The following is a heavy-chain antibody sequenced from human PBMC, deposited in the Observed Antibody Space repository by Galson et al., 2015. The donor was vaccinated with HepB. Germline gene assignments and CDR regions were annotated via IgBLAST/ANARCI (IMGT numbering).Heavy chain of an antibody. D-gene: IGHD2-2*01. V-gene: IGHV1-8*01. CDR3: VRGVVKPGTGPTWFVP. CDR1: GYTFNSFD. J-gene: IGHJ5*02. Sequence: SVKVSCKASGYTFNSFDIHWVRQAPGQGLEWMGWVNPNNGNTGYAQKFQGRVTMTRDTSTSTAYMDLSGLTSEDTATYYCVRGVVKPGTGPTWFVPWGQGTLVTVSS. CDR2: VNPNNGNT.